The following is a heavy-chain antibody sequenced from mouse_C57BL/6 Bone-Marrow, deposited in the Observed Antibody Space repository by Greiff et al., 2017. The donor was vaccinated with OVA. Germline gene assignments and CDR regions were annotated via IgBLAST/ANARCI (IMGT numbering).Heavy chain of an antibody. Sequence: EVNVVESGGDLVKPGGSLKLSCAASGFTFSSYGMSWVRQTPDKRLEWVATISSGGSYTYYPDSVKGRFTISRDKAKNTLYLQMSSLKSEDTAMYYCARHGDYGSFFDYWGQGTTLTVSS. V-gene: IGHV5-6*01. CDR2: ISSGGSYT. CDR1: GFTFSSYG. CDR3: ARHGDYGSFFDY. J-gene: IGHJ2*01. D-gene: IGHD1-1*01.